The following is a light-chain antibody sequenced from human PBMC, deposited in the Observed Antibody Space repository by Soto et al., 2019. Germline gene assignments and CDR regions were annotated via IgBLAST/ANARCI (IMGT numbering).Light chain of an antibody. CDR3: QQYGASPLFT. Sequence: EIVLTQSPGTLSLSPGERATLSCRASQRVSSFLAWYQQKPGQAPRLLIYTTSNRVTGIPDRFSGSGSETDFTLTISRLEPEDFAVYYCQQYGASPLFTFGQGTKLEFK. CDR1: QRVSSF. J-gene: IGKJ2*01. CDR2: TTS. V-gene: IGKV3-20*01.